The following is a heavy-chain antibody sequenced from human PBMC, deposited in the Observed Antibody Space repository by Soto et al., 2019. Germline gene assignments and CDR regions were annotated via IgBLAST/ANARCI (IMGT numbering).Heavy chain of an antibody. CDR2: ISYDGSNK. V-gene: IGHV3-30-3*01. CDR3: SRGEEAGAASFDY. Sequence: QVQLVESGGGVVQPGRSLRLSCAASGFTFSSYAMYWVRQAPGKGLEWVAVISYDGSNKYYADSVKGRFTIPRDHSKLTLYLQMNSLRAEDTAVYYCSRGEEAGAASFDYWGQGTLVTVSS. J-gene: IGHJ4*02. CDR1: GFTFSSYA.